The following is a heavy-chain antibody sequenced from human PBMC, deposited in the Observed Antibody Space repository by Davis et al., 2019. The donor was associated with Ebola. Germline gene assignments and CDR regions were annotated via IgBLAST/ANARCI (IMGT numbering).Heavy chain of an antibody. CDR1: GFTFGDYA. Sequence: GESLKISCTASGFTFGDYAMSWFRQAPGKGLEWVSAISGSGGSTYYADSVKGRFTISRDNSKNTLYLQMNSLRAEDTAVYYCAKGVTMVRGDLFDYWGQGTLVTVSS. CDR3: AKGVTMVRGDLFDY. J-gene: IGHJ4*02. CDR2: ISGSGGST. V-gene: IGHV3-23*01. D-gene: IGHD3-10*01.